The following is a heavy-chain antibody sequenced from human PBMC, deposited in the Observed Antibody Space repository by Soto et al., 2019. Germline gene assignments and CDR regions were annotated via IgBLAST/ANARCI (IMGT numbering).Heavy chain of an antibody. J-gene: IGHJ4*02. CDR3: ARDYAPIPADY. V-gene: IGHV3-21*01. D-gene: IGHD3-16*01. CDR2: ISSSSSYI. Sequence: GGSLRLSCAASGFTFSSYSMNWVRQAPGKGLEWVSSISSSSSYIYYADSVKGRFTISRGNAKNSLYLQMNSLRAEDTAVYYCARDYAPIPADYWGQGTLVTVSS. CDR1: GFTFSSYS.